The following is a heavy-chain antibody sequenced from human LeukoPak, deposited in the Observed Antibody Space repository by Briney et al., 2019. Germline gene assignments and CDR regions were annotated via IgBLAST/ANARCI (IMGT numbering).Heavy chain of an antibody. Sequence: GGSLRLSCAASGFTFSSYSMNWVRQAPGKGLEWVSSISSSSSYIYYADSVKGRFTISRDNAKNSLYLQMNSLRAEDTAVYYCARTHDYGDYEGDYWGQGTLVTVPS. CDR2: ISSSSSYI. V-gene: IGHV3-21*01. J-gene: IGHJ4*02. D-gene: IGHD4-17*01. CDR3: ARTHDYGDYEGDY. CDR1: GFTFSSYS.